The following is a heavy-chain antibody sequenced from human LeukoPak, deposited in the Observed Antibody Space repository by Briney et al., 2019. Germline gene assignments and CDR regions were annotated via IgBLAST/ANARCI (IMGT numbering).Heavy chain of an antibody. CDR3: ATIVSRGYVYFDY. CDR2: FDPEDGET. J-gene: IGHJ4*02. D-gene: IGHD3-22*01. V-gene: IGHV1-24*01. CDR1: GYTLTELS. Sequence: ASVKVSCKVSGYTLTELSMHWMPQAPGKGLEWMGGFDPEDGETIYAQKFQGRVTMTEDTSTDTAYMELSSLRSEDTAVYYCATIVSRGYVYFDYWGQGTLVTVSS.